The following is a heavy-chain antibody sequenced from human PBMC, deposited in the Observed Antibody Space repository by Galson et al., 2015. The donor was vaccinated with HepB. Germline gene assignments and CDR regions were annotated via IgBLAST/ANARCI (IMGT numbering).Heavy chain of an antibody. Sequence: SLRLSCAASGFTFSDHYMDWVRQAPGKGLEWVGRTRNRANSYTTEYAASVKGRFTISRDDSKNSLYLQMNSLKTEDTAVYYCASSPLGGGYRYFDNWGQGILVTVSS. V-gene: IGHV3-72*01. CDR2: TRNRANSYTT. D-gene: IGHD1-26*01. CDR1: GFTFSDHY. CDR3: ASSPLGGGYRYFDN. J-gene: IGHJ4*02.